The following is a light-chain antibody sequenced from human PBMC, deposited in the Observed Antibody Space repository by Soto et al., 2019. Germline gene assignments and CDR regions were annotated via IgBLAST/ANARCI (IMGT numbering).Light chain of an antibody. CDR1: QTVSGH. V-gene: IGKV3-15*01. CDR3: QQYNNWPRT. CDR2: GAS. J-gene: IGKJ1*01. Sequence: EIVMTQSPATLSVSPGERATLSCKASQTVSGHLAWYQQKPGQAPRLLIYGASTKATGIPARFSGSGSGTEFTLTISSLQSEDFAVYYCQQYNNWPRTFGQGTKVDIK.